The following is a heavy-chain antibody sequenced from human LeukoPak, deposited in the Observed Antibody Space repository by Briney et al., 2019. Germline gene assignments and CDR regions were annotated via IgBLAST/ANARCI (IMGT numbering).Heavy chain of an antibody. CDR2: INPNSGGT. Sequence: GASVKVSCKASGYTFTGYYMRWVRQAPGQGLEWMGWINPNSGGTNYAQKFQGWVTMTRDTSISTAYMELSRLRSDDTAVYYCARDRMVRGVLKSGWAQWFDPWGQGTLVTVSS. J-gene: IGHJ5*02. D-gene: IGHD3-10*01. V-gene: IGHV1-2*04. CDR3: ARDRMVRGVLKSGWAQWFDP. CDR1: GYTFTGYY.